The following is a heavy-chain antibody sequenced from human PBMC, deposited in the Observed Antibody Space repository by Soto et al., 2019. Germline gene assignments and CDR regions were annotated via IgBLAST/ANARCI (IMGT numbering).Heavy chain of an antibody. CDR1: GYTFTSYG. V-gene: IGHV1-18*01. J-gene: IGHJ3*02. CDR2: ISAYNGNT. Sequence: ASVKVSCKASGYTFTSYGISWVRQAPGQGLEWMGWISAYNGNTNYAQKLQGRVTMTTDTSTSTAYMELRSLRSDDTAVYYCARDPRFLEWLSSTTDDAFDIWGQGTMVTVSS. D-gene: IGHD3-3*01. CDR3: ARDPRFLEWLSSTTDDAFDI.